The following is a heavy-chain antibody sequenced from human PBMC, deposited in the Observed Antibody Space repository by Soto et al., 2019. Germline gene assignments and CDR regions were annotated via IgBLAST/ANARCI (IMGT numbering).Heavy chain of an antibody. CDR2: ISYDGSNK. CDR1: GFTFSSYG. D-gene: IGHD5-12*01. Sequence: GGSLRLSCAASGFTFSSYGMHWVRQAPGEGLEWVAVISYDGSNKYYADSVKGRFTISRDNSKNTLYLQMNSLRAEDTAVYYCAKGEYSGYEDYGMDVWGQGTTVTVSS. V-gene: IGHV3-30*18. CDR3: AKGEYSGYEDYGMDV. J-gene: IGHJ6*02.